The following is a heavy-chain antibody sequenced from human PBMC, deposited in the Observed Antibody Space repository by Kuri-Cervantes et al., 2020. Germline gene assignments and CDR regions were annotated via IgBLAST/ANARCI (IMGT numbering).Heavy chain of an antibody. Sequence: ASVKVSCKASGYTFTGYYMHWVRQAPGQGLEWMGWINPNSGGTNHAQKFQGRVTMTRDTSISTAYMELSRLRSDDTAVYYCARGIRVKLMDVWGQGTTVTVSS. D-gene: IGHD3-10*01. CDR1: GYTFTGYY. CDR2: INPNSGGT. J-gene: IGHJ6*02. V-gene: IGHV1-2*02. CDR3: ARGIRVKLMDV.